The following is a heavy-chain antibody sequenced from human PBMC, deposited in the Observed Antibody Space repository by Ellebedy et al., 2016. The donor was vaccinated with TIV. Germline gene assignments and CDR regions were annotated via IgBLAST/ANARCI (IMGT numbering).Heavy chain of an antibody. J-gene: IGHJ6*02. CDR1: GFTVSSNY. CDR3: ASDYYYYGMDV. V-gene: IGHV3-66*01. Sequence: GESLKISCAASGFTVSSNYMSWVRQAPGKGLEWVSVIYSGGSTYYADSVKGRFTISRDNAKNTMYLQMNSLRAEDTAVYYCASDYYYYGMDVWGPGTTVTVSS. CDR2: IYSGGST.